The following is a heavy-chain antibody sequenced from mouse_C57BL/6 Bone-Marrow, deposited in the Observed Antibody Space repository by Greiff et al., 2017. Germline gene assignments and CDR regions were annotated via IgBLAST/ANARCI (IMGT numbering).Heavy chain of an antibody. CDR3: SRRFDDYVFAWFAY. J-gene: IGHJ3*01. V-gene: IGHV5-12*01. D-gene: IGHD2-4*01. Sequence: EVKLVESGGGLVQPGGSLKLSCAASGFTFSDYYMYWVRQTPEKRLEWVAYISNGGGSTYYPDTVKGRFTISRDNAKNTLYLQMSRLKSEDTAMYYCSRRFDDYVFAWFAYWGQGTLVTVSA. CDR1: GFTFSDYY. CDR2: ISNGGGST.